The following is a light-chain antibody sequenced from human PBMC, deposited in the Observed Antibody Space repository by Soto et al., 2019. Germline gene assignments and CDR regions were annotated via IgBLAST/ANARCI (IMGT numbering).Light chain of an antibody. CDR2: DAS. CDR1: QDISIY. J-gene: IGKJ4*01. CDR3: QQYDKLRGLT. Sequence: IQMTQSPSSLSASVGDRVTITFQASQDISIYLNRYQQKPGKAPKLLIYDASNLETGVPSRFSGSGSETDFTFTISSLQPEDISTYYCQQYDKLRGLTFGGGTKLVI. V-gene: IGKV1-33*01.